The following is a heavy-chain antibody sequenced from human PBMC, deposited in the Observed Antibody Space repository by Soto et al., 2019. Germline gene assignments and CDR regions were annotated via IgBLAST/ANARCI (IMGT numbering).Heavy chain of an antibody. CDR1: GFAFNNYA. CDR2: SSGSGGST. Sequence: GGSLRLSCAASGFAFNNYAMNWVSQAPGKGLEWVSHSSGSGGSTDHAESGKGRFSISKDSVNKTLYLHMSSLRAEDTALYFCAKEGPYINSWSSAGYLQHWGLGTQVTVPQ. V-gene: IGHV3-23*01. CDR3: AKEGPYINSWSSAGYLQH. J-gene: IGHJ1*01. D-gene: IGHD2-2*02.